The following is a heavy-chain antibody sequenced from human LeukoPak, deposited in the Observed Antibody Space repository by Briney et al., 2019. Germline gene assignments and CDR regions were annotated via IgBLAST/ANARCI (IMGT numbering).Heavy chain of an antibody. Sequence: GRSLRLSCAASGFTFSSFAMHWVRQAPGKGLEWVAVISYDGSTKYYADSVKGRFTISRDDSKNTLYLQMNSLRPEDTAVYYCTRTVGTRFDPWGQGTLVTVSS. CDR1: GFTFSSFA. D-gene: IGHD4-23*01. V-gene: IGHV3-30-3*01. J-gene: IGHJ5*02. CDR2: ISYDGSTK. CDR3: TRTVGTRFDP.